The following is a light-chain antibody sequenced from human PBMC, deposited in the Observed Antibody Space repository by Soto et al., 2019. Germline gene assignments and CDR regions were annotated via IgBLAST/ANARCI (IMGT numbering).Light chain of an antibody. J-gene: IGKJ5*01. CDR2: AAS. CDR1: QDIRND. Sequence: IQMTQSPSSLSASVGDRVTITCRASQDIRNDLGWYQRKPGKAPKLLIYAASSLQSGVPSRFSGSGSGTEFTPTISSLQPDDFAVYYCQQYNNWPITFGQGTRLEIK. V-gene: IGKV1-17*01. CDR3: QQYNNWPIT.